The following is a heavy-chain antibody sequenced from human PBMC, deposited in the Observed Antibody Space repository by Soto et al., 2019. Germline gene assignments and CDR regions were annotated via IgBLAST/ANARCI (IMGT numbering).Heavy chain of an antibody. J-gene: IGHJ5*01. Sequence: QVQLQESGPGLVKPSETLSLTCTVSSGSVNSYYWTWIRQPPGKGLEWIGDIHYSGSTNYNLSLKIRVSISIDTSKNQFSLIVNSVTAADTAVYYCARRVAYTTSLFDPWGQGALVTVSS. CDR3: ARRVAYTTSLFDP. CDR2: IHYSGST. CDR1: SGSVNSYY. D-gene: IGHD2-21*01. V-gene: IGHV4-59*02.